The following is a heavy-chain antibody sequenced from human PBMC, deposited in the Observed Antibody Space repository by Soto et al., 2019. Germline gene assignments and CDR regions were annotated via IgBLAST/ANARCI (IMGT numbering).Heavy chain of an antibody. CDR2: ISYSGSTI. CDR1: GFTFSSYE. D-gene: IGHD2-2*01. CDR3: ARGPQFPDIEVIPGAVDD. Sequence: GGSLRLSCTAAGFTFSSYEMNWVRQAPGKGLEWVSYISYSGSTIYYADSVKGRFTISRDNAKNSLYLQMNSLRAEDTAVYYCARGPQFPDIEVIPGAVDDWGQGTLVTV. J-gene: IGHJ4*02. V-gene: IGHV3-48*03.